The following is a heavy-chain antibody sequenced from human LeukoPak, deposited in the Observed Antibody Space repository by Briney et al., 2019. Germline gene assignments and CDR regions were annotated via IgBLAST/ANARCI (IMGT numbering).Heavy chain of an antibody. J-gene: IGHJ5*02. D-gene: IGHD6-6*01. CDR3: ARRLNRAHSSSPNLFGP. V-gene: IGHV2-5*01. CDR1: GFSLSTTGVG. CDR2: IYWNDDK. Sequence: ESGPTLVEPTRTLTLTCTFSGFSLSTTGVGVGWIRQPPGKALEWLALIYWNDDKSYSPSLKSRLTITKDTPKNQVVLTMTNMDPVDTATYYCARRLNRAHSSSPNLFGPWGQGTLVTVSS.